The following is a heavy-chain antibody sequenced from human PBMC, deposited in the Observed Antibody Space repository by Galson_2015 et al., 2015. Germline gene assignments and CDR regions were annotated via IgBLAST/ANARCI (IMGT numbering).Heavy chain of an antibody. CDR2: ISYDGSNK. Sequence: SLRLSCAASGFTFSSYGMHWVRQAPGKGLEWVAVISYDGSNKYYADSVKGRFTISRDNSKNTLYLQMNSLRAEDTAVYYCAKGGGYGCNWGQGTLVTVSS. V-gene: IGHV3-30*18. D-gene: IGHD2-15*01. CDR1: GFTFSSYG. CDR3: AKGGGYGCN. J-gene: IGHJ4*02.